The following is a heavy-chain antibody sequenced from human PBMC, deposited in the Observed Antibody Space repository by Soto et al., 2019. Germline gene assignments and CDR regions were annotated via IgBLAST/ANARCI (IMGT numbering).Heavy chain of an antibody. V-gene: IGHV3-33*01. CDR2: IWRDGNSQ. CDR3: ATDSWGPEV. CDR1: GFSFSSYN. D-gene: IGHD7-27*01. Sequence: QVQLVESGGGVVQPGRSLRLSCAASGFSFSSYNMHWVRQAPGNGLEWVKFIWRDGNSQSHADSVKGRFTVSRDNSKNTVYLQMDSLRGEDTAVYYCATDSWGPEVWGQGTTVTVSS. J-gene: IGHJ6*02.